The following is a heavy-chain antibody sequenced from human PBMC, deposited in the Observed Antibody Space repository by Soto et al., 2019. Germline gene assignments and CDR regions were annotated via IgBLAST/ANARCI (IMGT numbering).Heavy chain of an antibody. J-gene: IGHJ4*02. CDR3: AHKGGGDRILDY. Sequence: QITLKESGPPLVKPTQTLTLTCTFSGFSLSTSGVGVGWIRQPPGKALEWLALIYWDDAKHYSPSLKSRLTITKDTSKNQGVLTMTNMDPVDTATYYCAHKGGGDRILDYWGQGTLVTVSS. V-gene: IGHV2-5*02. CDR1: GFSLSTSGVG. D-gene: IGHD3-16*01. CDR2: IYWDDAK.